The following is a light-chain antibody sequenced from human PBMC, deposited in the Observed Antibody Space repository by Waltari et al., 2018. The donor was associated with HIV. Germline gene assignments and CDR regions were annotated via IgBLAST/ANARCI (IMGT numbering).Light chain of an antibody. CDR3: SSFAGTGTPM. CDR2: GVT. V-gene: IGLV2-14*01. CDR1: RPKIDFYNF. Sequence: QSPLYQPASVSGSPGQSITIPCSGVRPKIDFYNFVSWYQLRPVKAPQLIIFGVTRRPSVISSRFSGSTSCGTASLAISDLQIEDEADYFCSSFAGTGTPMFGVGTKLTVL. J-gene: IGLJ3*02.